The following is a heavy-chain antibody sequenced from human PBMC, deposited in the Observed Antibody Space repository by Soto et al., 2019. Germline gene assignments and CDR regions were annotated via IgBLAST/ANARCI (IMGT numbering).Heavy chain of an antibody. Sequence: VKVSFDSSVYTFRRFYMHWVRQAPGQGLEWMGWINPNSGGTKSAEKFQGRVTMTRDTSISTAYMELSRLTSDDTAVYYCASAAVTGTAGLDFWGQGTQVTVSS. CDR2: INPNSGGT. V-gene: IGHV1-2*02. J-gene: IGHJ4*02. CDR1: VYTFRRFY. D-gene: IGHD6-19*01. CDR3: ASAAVTGTAGLDF.